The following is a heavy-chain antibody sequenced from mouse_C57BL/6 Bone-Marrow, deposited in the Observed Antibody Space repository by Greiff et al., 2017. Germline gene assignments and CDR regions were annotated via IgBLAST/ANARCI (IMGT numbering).Heavy chain of an antibody. V-gene: IGHV14-4*01. Sequence: VQLKQSGAELVRPGASVKLSCTASGFNITDDYMHWVKQRPEQGLEWIGWIDPANGDTEYASKFQGKATITADTSSNTAYLQLSSLTSEDTAVYYCTPYYGSRGYWGQGTTLTVSS. CDR3: TPYYGSRGY. D-gene: IGHD1-1*01. CDR1: GFNITDDY. J-gene: IGHJ2*01. CDR2: IDPANGDT.